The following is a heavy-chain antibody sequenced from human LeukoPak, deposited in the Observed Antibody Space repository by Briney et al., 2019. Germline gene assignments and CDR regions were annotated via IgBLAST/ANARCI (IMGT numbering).Heavy chain of an antibody. V-gene: IGHV3-72*01. CDR1: GFTLSDHY. CDR3: GRSRAGAIDY. Sequence: PGGSLRLSCAASGFTLSDHYMDWVRQAPGKGLEWVGRTRNKANSYSTEYAASVKGRFTISRDESKNSLYQQMNSLKTEDTAVYYCGRSRAGAIDYWGQGTLVTVSS. D-gene: IGHD1-26*01. J-gene: IGHJ4*02. CDR2: TRNKANSYST.